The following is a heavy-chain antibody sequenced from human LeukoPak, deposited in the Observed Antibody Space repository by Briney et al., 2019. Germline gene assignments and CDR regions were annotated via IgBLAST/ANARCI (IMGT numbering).Heavy chain of an antibody. CDR1: GGSISSYY. D-gene: IGHD3-9*01. J-gene: IGHJ3*02. Sequence: SETLSLTCTVSGGSISSYYWSWIRQPPGKGLEWIGYIYYSGSTNYNPSLKSRVTISVDTSKNQFSLKLSSVTAADTAVYYCARGYYDILTGYYDDAFDIWGQGTMVTVSS. CDR3: ARGYYDILTGYYDDAFDI. V-gene: IGHV4-59*01. CDR2: IYYSGST.